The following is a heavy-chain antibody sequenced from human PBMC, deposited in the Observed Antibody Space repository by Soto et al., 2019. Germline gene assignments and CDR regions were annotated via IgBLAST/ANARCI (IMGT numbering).Heavy chain of an antibody. J-gene: IGHJ4*02. D-gene: IGHD3-22*01. CDR1: GFTFSSYA. V-gene: IGHV3-23*01. CDR2: ISGSGGST. CDR3: AFPGPSYDSSGYYPTEDY. Sequence: QPGGSLRLSCAASGFTFSSYAMSWVRQAPGKGLEWVSAISGSGGSTYYADSVKGRFTISRDNSKNTLYLQMNSLRAEDTAVYYCAFPGPSYDSSGYYPTEDYWGQGTLVTVSS.